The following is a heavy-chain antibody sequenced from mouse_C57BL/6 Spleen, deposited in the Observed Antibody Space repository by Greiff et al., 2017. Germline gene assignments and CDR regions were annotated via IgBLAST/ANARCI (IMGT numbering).Heavy chain of an antibody. D-gene: IGHD1-1*01. J-gene: IGHJ3*01. CDR1: GYTFTSYW. CDR2: IYPGSGST. CDR3: ARWAHYYGSSFAWFAY. Sequence: QVQLQQPGAELVKPGASVKMSCKASGYTFTSYWITWVKQRPGQGLEWIGDIYPGSGSTNYNEKFKNKATLTVDTSSSTAYMQRSSLTSEDSAVYYCARWAHYYGSSFAWFAYWGQGTLVTVSA. V-gene: IGHV1-55*01.